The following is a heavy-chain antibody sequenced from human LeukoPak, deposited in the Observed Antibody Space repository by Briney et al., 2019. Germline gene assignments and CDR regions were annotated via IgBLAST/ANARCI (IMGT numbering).Heavy chain of an antibody. CDR3: VRNLEVDY. D-gene: IGHD3-3*01. V-gene: IGHV3-23*01. CDR2: ISGSGTST. Sequence: GGSLRLSCAASGFTFSSSAMTWVRQAPGKGLEWVSSISGSGTSTPYADSVKGRFTISRDNSKNTLYLQMNSLRDEDTAVYYCVRNLEVDYWGQGTLVTVSS. J-gene: IGHJ4*02. CDR1: GFTFSSSA.